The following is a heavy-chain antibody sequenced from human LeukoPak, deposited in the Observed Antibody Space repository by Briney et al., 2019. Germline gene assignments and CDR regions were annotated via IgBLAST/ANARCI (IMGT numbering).Heavy chain of an antibody. J-gene: IGHJ5*02. CDR3: ARAAYCSSTSSYGWFDP. CDR1: GGPISSGGYY. CDR2: IYYSGST. V-gene: IGHV4-31*03. D-gene: IGHD2-2*01. Sequence: PSQTLSLTCTVSGGPISSGGYYWSWIRQHPGKGLEWIEYIYYSGSTYYNPSLKSRVTISVDKSKNQFSLKLSSVTAADTAVYSCARAAYCSSTSSYGWFDPWGQGTLVTASS.